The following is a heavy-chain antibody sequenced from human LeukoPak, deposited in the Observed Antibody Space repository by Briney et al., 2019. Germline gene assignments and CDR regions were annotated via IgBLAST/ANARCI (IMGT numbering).Heavy chain of an antibody. V-gene: IGHV3-30*04. CDR2: ISYDGSNK. CDR3: ARDNRVEMATIVRPGGYFDY. D-gene: IGHD5-24*01. CDR1: GFTFSSYA. J-gene: IGHJ4*02. Sequence: QTGGSLRLSCAASGFTFSSYAMHWVRQAPGKGLEWVAVISYDGSNKYYADSVKGRFTISRDNSKNTLYLQMNSLRAEDTAVYYCARDNRVEMATIVRPGGYFDYWGQGTLVTVSS.